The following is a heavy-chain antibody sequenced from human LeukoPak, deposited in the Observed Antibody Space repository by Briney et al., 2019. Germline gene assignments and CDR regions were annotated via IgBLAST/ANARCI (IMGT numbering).Heavy chain of an antibody. CDR2: ISSSSTFI. CDR3: ARYDYVWGGPYYFDY. D-gene: IGHD3-16*01. CDR1: GFTFSIYS. V-gene: IGHV3-21*01. J-gene: IGHJ4*02. Sequence: GGSPRLSCAASGFTFSIYSLSWVRQAPGKGLEWVSSISSSSTFISYGDSVKGRFTISRDNANNSLFLQMDSLRADDTAVYYCARYDYVWGGPYYFDYWGQGTLVTVSS.